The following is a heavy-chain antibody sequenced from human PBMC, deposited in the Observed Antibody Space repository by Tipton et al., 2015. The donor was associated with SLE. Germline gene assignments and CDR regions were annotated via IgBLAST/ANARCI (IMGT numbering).Heavy chain of an antibody. Sequence: TLSLTCTVSGGYITSHYWSWLRQPPGKGLEWIGYIYYSGDTNYNPSLEGRVAISLDTSKNQSSLKLSSVTAADTAVYYCASLEWNWNYGHYFDYWGQGALVTVSS. J-gene: IGHJ4*02. V-gene: IGHV4-59*11. CDR3: ASLEWNWNYGHYFDY. CDR2: IYYSGDT. D-gene: IGHD1-7*01. CDR1: GGYITSHY.